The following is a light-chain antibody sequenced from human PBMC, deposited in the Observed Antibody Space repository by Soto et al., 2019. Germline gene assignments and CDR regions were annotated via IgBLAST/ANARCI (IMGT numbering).Light chain of an antibody. J-gene: IGKJ2*01. CDR3: QQYNDWPPYT. CDR1: QSVSGN. V-gene: IGKV3-15*01. CDR2: GAS. Sequence: EIVMTQSPATLSVSPGERATLSCRASQSVSGNLAWFQQKPGQPPRLLIYGASTRATGIPARFSGSGSGTEFTLTISSLQSEDFAVYYCQQYNDWPPYTFGQGTKLEIK.